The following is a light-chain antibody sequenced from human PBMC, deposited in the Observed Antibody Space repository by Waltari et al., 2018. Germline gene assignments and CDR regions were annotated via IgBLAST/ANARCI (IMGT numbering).Light chain of an antibody. CDR2: GQN. CDR3: SSRDSGAHRHV. CDR1: SLRSYY. V-gene: IGLV3-19*01. J-gene: IGLJ1*01. Sequence: SSELTQDPAVSVALGQTVRITCQGDSLRSYYATWYQQKAGQAPILVIYGQNNRPSGIPGRFSGSYSGRTASLTITGAQAEDEADYYCSSRDSGAHRHVFGTGTKVTVL.